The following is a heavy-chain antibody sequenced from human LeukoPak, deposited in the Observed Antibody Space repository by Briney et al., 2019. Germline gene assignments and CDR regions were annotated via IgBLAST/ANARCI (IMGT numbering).Heavy chain of an antibody. Sequence: PGESLKISCKGSGYSFTSYWISWVRQMPGKGLEWMGRIDPSDSYTNYSPSFQGHVTISADKSISTAYLQWSSLKASDTAMYYCARLYPVTTDYYYGMDVWSQGTTVTVSS. J-gene: IGHJ6*02. CDR1: GYSFTSYW. D-gene: IGHD4-17*01. V-gene: IGHV5-10-1*01. CDR2: IDPSDSYT. CDR3: ARLYPVTTDYYYGMDV.